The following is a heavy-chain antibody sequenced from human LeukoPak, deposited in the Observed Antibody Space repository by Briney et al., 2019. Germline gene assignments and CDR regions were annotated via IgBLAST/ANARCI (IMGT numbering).Heavy chain of an antibody. J-gene: IGHJ3*02. D-gene: IGHD6-13*01. CDR2: IYSGGST. V-gene: IGHV3-53*01. CDR3: ARGMYSSSAAFDI. Sequence: VSVIYSGGSTYYADSVKGRFTISRDNSKNTLYLQMNSLRAEDTAVYYCARGMYSSSAAFDIWGQGTMLTVSS.